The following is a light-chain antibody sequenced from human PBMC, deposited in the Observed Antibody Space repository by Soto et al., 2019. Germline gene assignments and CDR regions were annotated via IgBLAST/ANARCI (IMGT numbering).Light chain of an antibody. J-gene: IGKJ1*01. CDR1: QNINNY. CDR2: AAS. Sequence: DIQMTQSPSSLSASVGDRVTITCQASQNINNYLNWYQQKPGKAPKLLIYAASSLQSGVPSRFSGSGSGTDFTLTISRLEPEDFAVYYCQQYGSSPWTFGQGTKVDIK. CDR3: QQYGSSPWT. V-gene: IGKV1-39*01.